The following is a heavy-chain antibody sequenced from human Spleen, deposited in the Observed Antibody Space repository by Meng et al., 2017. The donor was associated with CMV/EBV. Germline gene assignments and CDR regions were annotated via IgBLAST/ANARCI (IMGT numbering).Heavy chain of an antibody. CDR2: MNPNSSNT. Sequence: SCKASGYTFTSYDINWVRQDTGQGLEWMGWMNPNSSNTGYAQKFQGRVTMTRNTSISTDYMELSSLRSEDTAVYYCARGGGDGYNHDYWGQGTLVTVSS. CDR1: GYTFTSYD. CDR3: ARGGGDGYNHDY. D-gene: IGHD5-24*01. J-gene: IGHJ4*02. V-gene: IGHV1-8*01.